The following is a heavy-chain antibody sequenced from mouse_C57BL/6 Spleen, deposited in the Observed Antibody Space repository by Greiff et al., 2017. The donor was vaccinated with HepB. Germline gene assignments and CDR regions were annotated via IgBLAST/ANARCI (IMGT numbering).Heavy chain of an antibody. CDR2: IYPGGGYT. D-gene: IGHD2-12*01. CDR1: GYTFTNYW. CDR3: ARWTVTDYFDY. J-gene: IGHJ2*01. Sequence: VKLMESGAELVRPGTSVKMSCKASGYTFTNYWIGWAKQRPGHGLEWIGDIYPGGGYTNYNEKFKGKATLTADKSSSTAYMQFSSLTSEDSAIYYCARWTVTDYFDYWGQGTTLTVSS. V-gene: IGHV1-63*01.